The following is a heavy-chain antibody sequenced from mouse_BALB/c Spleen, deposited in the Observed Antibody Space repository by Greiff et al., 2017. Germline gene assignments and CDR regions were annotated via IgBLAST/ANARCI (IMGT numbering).Heavy chain of an antibody. D-gene: IGHD1-1*01. Sequence: EVQLQQSGPELVKPGASVKISCKASGYTFTDYNMHWVKQSHGKSLEWIGYIYPYNGGTGYNQKFKSKATLTVDNSSSTAYMELRSLTSEDSAVYYCARSYYCSRSWFAYWGQGTLVTVSA. V-gene: IGHV1S29*02. CDR3: ARSYYCSRSWFAY. CDR1: GYTFTDYN. CDR2: IYPYNGGT. J-gene: IGHJ3*01.